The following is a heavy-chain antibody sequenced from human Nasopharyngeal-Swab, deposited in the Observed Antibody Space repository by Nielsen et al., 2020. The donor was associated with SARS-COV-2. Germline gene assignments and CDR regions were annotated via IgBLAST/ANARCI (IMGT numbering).Heavy chain of an antibody. V-gene: IGHV3-7*03. J-gene: IGHJ4*02. CDR2: IKSDGSEK. D-gene: IGHD5-24*01. CDR3: ARDAATSRRWLQSLDV. CDR1: GFTFSSYW. Sequence: GGSLRLSCAASGFTFSSYWMYWVRQAPGKGLEWVANIKSDGSEKYYVDSVKGRFTIFRDNARNELPLQMDSLRVEDTALYYCARDAATSRRWLQSLDVWGQGSLVIVSS.